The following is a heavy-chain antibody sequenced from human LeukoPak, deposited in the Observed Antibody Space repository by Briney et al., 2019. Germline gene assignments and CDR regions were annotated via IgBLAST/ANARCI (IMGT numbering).Heavy chain of an antibody. D-gene: IGHD3-22*01. J-gene: IGHJ4*02. CDR1: GFTVSSNY. CDR2: IYSGGST. V-gene: IGHV3-53*01. CDR3: ARGTPHYYDSSGYII. Sequence: PGGSLRLSCAASGFTVSSNYMSWVRQAPGKGLEGVSVIYSGGSTYYADSVKGRFTISRDNSKNTLYLQMSSLRAEDTAVYYCARGTPHYYDSSGYIIWGQGTLVTVSS.